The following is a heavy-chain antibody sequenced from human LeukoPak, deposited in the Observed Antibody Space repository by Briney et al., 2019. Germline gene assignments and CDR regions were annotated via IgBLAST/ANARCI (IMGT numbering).Heavy chain of an antibody. J-gene: IGHJ4*02. V-gene: IGHV4-34*01. Sequence: SETLSLTCAVYGASFSGYYSTWIRQPPGKGLEWIGEINHSGNTNYNPSLKSRVTISVDTSKNQFSLNLSSVTAADTAVYYCARGQRVAGDPYDYWGQGTLVTVSS. CDR2: INHSGNT. D-gene: IGHD6-19*01. CDR3: ARGQRVAGDPYDY. CDR1: GASFSGYY.